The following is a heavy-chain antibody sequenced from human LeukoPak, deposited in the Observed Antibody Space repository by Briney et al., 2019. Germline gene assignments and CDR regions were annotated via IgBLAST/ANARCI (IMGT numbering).Heavy chain of an antibody. Sequence: GGSLRLSCAASGFIFSPYGMTWVRQAPGKGLEWVSTISGSGGSTYYADSVKGRFTISRDNSKNTLYLQMNSLRAEDTAVYYCAGRGSGSYFGYWGQGTLVTVSS. V-gene: IGHV3-23*01. J-gene: IGHJ4*02. CDR2: ISGSGGST. CDR1: GFIFSPYG. CDR3: AGRGSGSYFGY. D-gene: IGHD3-10*01.